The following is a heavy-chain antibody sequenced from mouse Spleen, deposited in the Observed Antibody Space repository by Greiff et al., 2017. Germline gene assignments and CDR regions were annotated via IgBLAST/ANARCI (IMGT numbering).Heavy chain of an antibody. Sequence: EVQRVESGGGLVQPKGSLKLSCAASGFTFNTYAMHWVRQAPGKGVEWVARIRSNSSNYGTYHADSVNDRFTISRDDSQSMLYLQMNHLKTKNTAMYYCVRADYSSSSWFAYWGQGTLVTVSA. CDR3: VRADYSSSSWFAY. D-gene: IGHD1-1*01. CDR2: IRSNSSNYGT. V-gene: IGHV10-3*01. J-gene: IGHJ3*01. CDR1: GFTFNTYA.